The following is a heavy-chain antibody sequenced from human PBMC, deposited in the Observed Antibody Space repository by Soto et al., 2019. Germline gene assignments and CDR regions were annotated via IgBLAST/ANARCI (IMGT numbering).Heavy chain of an antibody. V-gene: IGHV4-59*01. CDR2: IYYSGST. J-gene: IGHJ5*02. Sequence: SETLSLTCTVSGGSISSYYWSWIRQPPGKGLEWIGYIYYSGSTNYNPSLKSRVTISVDTSKNQFSLKLSSVTAADTAVYYCARQGYCSSTSCYSEWFDPWGQGTLVTVSS. CDR1: GGSISSYY. CDR3: ARQGYCSSTSCYSEWFDP. D-gene: IGHD2-2*01.